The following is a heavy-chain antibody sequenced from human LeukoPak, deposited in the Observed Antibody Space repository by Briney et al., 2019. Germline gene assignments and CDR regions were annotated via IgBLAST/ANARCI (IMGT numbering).Heavy chain of an antibody. V-gene: IGHV1-8*01. J-gene: IGHJ4*02. CDR2: MNPNSGNT. Sequence: ASVKVSCKASGYTFTSYDINWVRQATGQGLEWMGWMNPNSGNTGYAQKFQGRVTMTRNTSISTAYKELSSLRSEDTAVYYCRTSDSGSYQGFDYWGQGTLVTVSS. CDR3: RTSDSGSYQGFDY. CDR1: GYTFTSYD. D-gene: IGHD1-26*01.